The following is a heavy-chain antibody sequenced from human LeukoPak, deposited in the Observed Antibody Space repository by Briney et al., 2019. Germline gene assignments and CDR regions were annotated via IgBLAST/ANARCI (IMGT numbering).Heavy chain of an antibody. D-gene: IGHD3-9*01. CDR2: IYTSGST. CDR3: ARDRRHYDILTGYYNDY. J-gene: IGHJ4*02. V-gene: IGHV4-4*07. Sequence: NPSETLSLTCTVSGGSISSYYWSWIRQPAGKGPEWIGRIYTSGSTNYNPSLKSRVTMSVDTSKNQFSLKLSSVTAADTAVYYCARDRRHYDILTGYYNDYWGQGTLVTVSS. CDR1: GGSISSYY.